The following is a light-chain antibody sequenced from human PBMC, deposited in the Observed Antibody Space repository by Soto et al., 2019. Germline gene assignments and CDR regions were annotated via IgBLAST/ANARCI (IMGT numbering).Light chain of an antibody. CDR1: QNINNY. CDR3: QQYENLPT. CDR2: DAS. Sequence: DIQMTQDPSSLSASLGDRVNITCQASQNINNYLNWYQQKPGRAPKLLIYDASNLEAGVPSRFRGSGSGTDFTFTISRLQPEDIATYYCQQYENLPTFGQRTRLEIK. J-gene: IGKJ5*01. V-gene: IGKV1-33*01.